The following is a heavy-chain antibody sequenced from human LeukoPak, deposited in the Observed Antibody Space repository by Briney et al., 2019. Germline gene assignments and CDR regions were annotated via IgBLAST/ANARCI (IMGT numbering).Heavy chain of an antibody. J-gene: IGHJ4*02. D-gene: IGHD5-24*01. CDR3: ASSRRWRWLHDY. CDR2: IYYSGST. CDR1: GGSISSYY. V-gene: IGHV4-59*08. Sequence: AETLSLTCTASGGSISSYYWSWIRQPPGKGLEWIGSIYYSGSTNHNPSLKSRVTISVDSSKNQFSLKLSSVTAADTAVYYCASSRRWRWLHDYWGQGTLVTVSS.